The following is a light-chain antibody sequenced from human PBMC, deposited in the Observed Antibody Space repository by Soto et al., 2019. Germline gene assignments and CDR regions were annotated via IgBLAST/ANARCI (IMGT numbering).Light chain of an antibody. Sequence: SALNHPASVSGSPGQSVTISCTGPRSDIGDSNFISWYQHSPGKAPRLLIYEVNNRPSGVSKRFSGSKAGNTASLTISGLLDDDEADYFCASFRSGAILVFGSGTKVT. CDR2: EVN. J-gene: IGLJ1*01. V-gene: IGLV2-14*01. CDR1: RSDIGDSNF. CDR3: ASFRSGAILV.